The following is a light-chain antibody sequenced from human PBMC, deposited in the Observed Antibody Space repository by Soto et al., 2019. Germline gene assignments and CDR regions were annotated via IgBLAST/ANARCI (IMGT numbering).Light chain of an antibody. V-gene: IGKV1-5*01. Sequence: DIYLTQSPSTLCASVGDRVTITCRASQSISSWLAWYQQKPGKAPKLLIYDASSLESGVPSRFSGSGSGSEFSLTIKSLEPDDFATYYCQQYNSYSWTCGQGTKVDIK. J-gene: IGKJ1*01. CDR2: DAS. CDR1: QSISSW. CDR3: QQYNSYSWT.